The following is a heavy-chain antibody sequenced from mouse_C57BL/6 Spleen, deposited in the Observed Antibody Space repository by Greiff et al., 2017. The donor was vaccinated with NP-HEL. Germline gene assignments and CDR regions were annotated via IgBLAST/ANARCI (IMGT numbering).Heavy chain of an antibody. D-gene: IGHD2-4*01. V-gene: IGHV1-50*01. CDR2: IDPSDSYT. J-gene: IGHJ2*01. CDR3: ARSYDYDSFDY. CDR1: GYTFTSYW. Sequence: QVQLQQPGAELVKPGASVKLSCKASGYTFTSYWMQWVKQRPGQGLEWIGEIDPSDSYTNYNQKFKGKATLTVDTSSSTAYMQLSSLTSEDSAVYYCARSYDYDSFDYWGQGTTLTVSS.